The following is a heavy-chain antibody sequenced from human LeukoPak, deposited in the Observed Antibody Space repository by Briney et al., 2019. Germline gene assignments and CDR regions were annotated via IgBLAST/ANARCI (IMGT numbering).Heavy chain of an antibody. CDR3: ARRGTSSSWAHFDY. J-gene: IGHJ4*02. D-gene: IGHD6-13*01. CDR2: ISSSGDST. CDR1: GFTFSSYA. Sequence: GGSLRLSCAASGFTFSSYAMTWVRQAPGKGLEWVSGISSSGDSTYYADSVKGRFTISRDNSKNSLYLQMNSLGAEDTAVYYCARRGTSSSWAHFDYWGQGTLVTVSS. V-gene: IGHV3-23*01.